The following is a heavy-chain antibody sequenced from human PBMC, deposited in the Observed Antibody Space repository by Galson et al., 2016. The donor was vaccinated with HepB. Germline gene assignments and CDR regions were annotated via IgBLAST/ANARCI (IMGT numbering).Heavy chain of an antibody. V-gene: IGHV3-53*01. D-gene: IGHD2-15*01. Sequence: SLRLSCAVSGFVVSNIYMSWVRQAPGKGLEWVSIFYPGGRTYNGDSVKGRFTLSRDNSKNTVYLQMNSLRVEDTAMYYCARGGSGPYSWDYWGQGTLVTVS. CDR2: FYPGGRT. CDR3: ARGGSGPYSWDY. J-gene: IGHJ4*02. CDR1: GFVVSNIY.